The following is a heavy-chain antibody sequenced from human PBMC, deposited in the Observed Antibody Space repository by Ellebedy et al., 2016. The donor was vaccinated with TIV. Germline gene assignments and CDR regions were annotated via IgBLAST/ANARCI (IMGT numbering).Heavy chain of an antibody. CDR1: GFTFSSYS. V-gene: IGHV3-49*04. D-gene: IGHD2-15*01. CDR3: TTSGGNSFEY. J-gene: IGHJ4*02. CDR2: IRSKAYGGTT. Sequence: GGSLRLXXAASGFTFSSYSMNWVRQAPGKGLEWVGFIRSKAYGGTTEYAASVKGRFTISRDDSKSIAYLQMNSLKTEDTAVYYCTTSGGNSFEYWGQGTLVTVSS.